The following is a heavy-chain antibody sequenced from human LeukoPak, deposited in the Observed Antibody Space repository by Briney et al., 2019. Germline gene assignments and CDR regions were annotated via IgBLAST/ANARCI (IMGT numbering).Heavy chain of an antibody. V-gene: IGHV4-30-2*01. CDR1: GGSISSGGYS. J-gene: IGHJ3*02. CDR2: IYHSGST. D-gene: IGHD3-22*01. Sequence: SQTLSLTCAVSGGSISSGGYSWSWIRQPPGKGLEWIGYIYHSGSTNYNPSLKSRVTISVDKSKNQFSLKLSSVTAADTAVYYCARSAMIGAFDIWGQGTMVTVSS. CDR3: ARSAMIGAFDI.